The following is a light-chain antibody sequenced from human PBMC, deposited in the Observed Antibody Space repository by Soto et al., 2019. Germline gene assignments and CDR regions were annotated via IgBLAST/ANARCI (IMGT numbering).Light chain of an antibody. J-gene: IGKJ1*01. CDR1: QSVSSN. CDR2: GAS. V-gene: IGKV3-15*01. Sequence: EIVMTQSPATLSVSPGERATLSCRASQSVSSNLAWYQQKPGQAPRLLIYGASTRATGIPARFSGSGSGTELTLTVSRLQSEDFAVYYCQQYNNWPPWFGQGTKVEIK. CDR3: QQYNNWPPW.